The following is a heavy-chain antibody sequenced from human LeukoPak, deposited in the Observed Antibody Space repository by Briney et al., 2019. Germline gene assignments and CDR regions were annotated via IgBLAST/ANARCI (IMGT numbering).Heavy chain of an antibody. CDR2: IYPGDSDT. J-gene: IGHJ3*02. CDR3: GRLSNGDVAFDI. D-gene: IGHD2-8*01. CDR1: GYSFTNYW. Sequence: GESLKISCKASGYSFTNYWIGWVRQMPGKGLEWMGIIYPGDSDTRYSPSFQGQVTISADKSITTAYLHWSSLKASDTAMYYCGRLSNGDVAFDIWGQGTMVTVFS. V-gene: IGHV5-51*01.